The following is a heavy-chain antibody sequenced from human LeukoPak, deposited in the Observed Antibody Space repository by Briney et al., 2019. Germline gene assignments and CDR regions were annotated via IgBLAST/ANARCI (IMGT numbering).Heavy chain of an antibody. CDR2: IWYDGSNK. CDR1: GFTFSTYA. CDR3: AKDAGNYYQRFFDC. J-gene: IGHJ4*02. Sequence: PGRSLRLSCAASGFTFSTYAMHWVRQAPGKGLEWVALIWYDGSNKYYADSVKGRFTISRDISKNTLYLQMNSLRAEDTAVYYCAKDAGNYYQRFFDCWGQGTLVTVSS. V-gene: IGHV3-33*06. D-gene: IGHD1-26*01.